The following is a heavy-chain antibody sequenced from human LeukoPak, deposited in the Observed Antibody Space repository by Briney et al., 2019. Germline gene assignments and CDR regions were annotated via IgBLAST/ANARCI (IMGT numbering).Heavy chain of an antibody. J-gene: IGHJ4*02. V-gene: IGHV5-51*01. CDR1: GYSFTSYW. Sequence: GESLKISCKGSGYSFTSYWIAWVRQMPGKGLEWMGIIHPVDSDTRYSPSFQGQVTISADKSISTAYLQWSSLKASDTAMYYCARLTGYSSSRFDYWGQGTLVTVSS. CDR2: IHPVDSDT. D-gene: IGHD6-13*01. CDR3: ARLTGYSSSRFDY.